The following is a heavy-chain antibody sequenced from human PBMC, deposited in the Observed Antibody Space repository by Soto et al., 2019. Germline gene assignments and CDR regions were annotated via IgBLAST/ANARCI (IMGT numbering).Heavy chain of an antibody. CDR1: GFTFNSYG. J-gene: IGHJ4*02. CDR2: ILYDGTKT. CDR3: VKDLAHMADH. Sequence: ESGGGVVLPGGSLRLSCEASGFTFNSYGKYWVRQAPGKGLDWVSHILYDGTKTYYADSVQGRFTISRDNSRNTLYLQMDRMRLEDTAVYFCVKDLAHMADHWGQGTLVIVSS. V-gene: IGHV3-30*18.